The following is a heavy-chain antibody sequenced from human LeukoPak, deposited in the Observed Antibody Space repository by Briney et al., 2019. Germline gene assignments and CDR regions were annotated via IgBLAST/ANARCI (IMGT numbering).Heavy chain of an antibody. Sequence: PSETLSLTCTVSGGSISSSSYYWGWIRQPPGRGLEWIGSIYYSGSTNYNPSLKSRVTISVDTSKNQFSLKLSSVTAADTAVHYCARVGGYCSGGSCYRNYYYMDVWGKGTTVTVSS. D-gene: IGHD2-15*01. CDR1: GGSISSSSYY. V-gene: IGHV4-39*07. CDR3: ARVGGYCSGGSCYRNYYYMDV. CDR2: IYYSGST. J-gene: IGHJ6*03.